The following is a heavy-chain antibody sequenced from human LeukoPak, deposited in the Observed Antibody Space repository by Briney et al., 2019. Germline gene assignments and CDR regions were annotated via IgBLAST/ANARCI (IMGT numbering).Heavy chain of an antibody. CDR1: GFTFSDYY. Sequence: PGGSLRLSCAASGFTFSDYYMSWIRQAPGKGLEXXXXISSSNRYTNYADSVKGRFTISRDNAKNSLYLQMNSLRDEDTAVYYCARDFGPLGSWSIDYWGQGTLVTVSS. D-gene: IGHD6-13*01. V-gene: IGHV3-11*06. CDR3: ARDFGPLGSWSIDY. CDR2: ISSSNRYT. J-gene: IGHJ4*02.